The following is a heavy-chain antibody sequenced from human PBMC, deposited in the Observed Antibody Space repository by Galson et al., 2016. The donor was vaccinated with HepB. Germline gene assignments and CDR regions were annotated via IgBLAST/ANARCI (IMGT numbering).Heavy chain of an antibody. Sequence: SLRLSCAASGFTVSSNYMSWVRQAPGKGLEWVSVIYGGGTTYYADSVKDTFTISRDNSKNTVHLQMTSLRVEDTAVYYCARGYGMDVWGQGTTVIVSS. CDR2: IYGGGTT. CDR1: GFTVSSNY. CDR3: ARGYGMDV. J-gene: IGHJ6*02. V-gene: IGHV3-66*01.